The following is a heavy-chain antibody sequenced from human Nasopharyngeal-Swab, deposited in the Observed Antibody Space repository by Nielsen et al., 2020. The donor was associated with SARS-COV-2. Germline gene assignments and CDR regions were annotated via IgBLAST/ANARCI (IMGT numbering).Heavy chain of an antibody. J-gene: IGHJ3*02. CDR2: IYYSGST. D-gene: IGHD2-15*01. V-gene: IGHV4-39*01. CDR1: GGSISTTSYY. CDR3: ASISPEIVVVVAAFAAFDI. Sequence: SETLSRTCTGSGGSISTTSYYWGWVRQPPGKGLEWIGSIYYSGSTYYNPSLKSRVTVPVDTPKNQISLRLSSVTAADTAVYYCASISPEIVVVVAAFAAFDIWGQGTMVTVSS.